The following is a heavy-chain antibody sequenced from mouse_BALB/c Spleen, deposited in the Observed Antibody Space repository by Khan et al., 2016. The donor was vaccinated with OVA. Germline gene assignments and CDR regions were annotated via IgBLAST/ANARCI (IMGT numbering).Heavy chain of an antibody. CDR3: ARGGNSNYFDY. CDR1: AYAFKDYY. D-gene: IGHD2-5*01. J-gene: IGHJ2*01. CDR2: IYPGSGHA. Sequence: VQLQESGAELARPGASVKLSCKASAYAFKDYYINWVKQRTGQGLEWIGEIYPGSGHAYYSEKFKGKVTLTADRSSSTAYMQLSSLTSEDSAVYFCARGGNSNYFDYWGQGTTLTVSS. V-gene: IGHV1-77*01.